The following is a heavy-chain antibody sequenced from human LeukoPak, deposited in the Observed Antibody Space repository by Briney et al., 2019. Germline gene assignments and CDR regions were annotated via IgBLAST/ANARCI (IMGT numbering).Heavy chain of an antibody. CDR1: GFTFSSYA. CDR2: ITSGSSYI. J-gene: IGHJ3*02. D-gene: IGHD5-12*01. CDR3: ARDQGGYNACDI. Sequence: PGGSLRLSCAASGFTFSSYAMSWVRQAPGKGLEWVSLITSGSSYIYYADSVRGRFTISRDNAKTSLYLQMNSLRAEDTAVYYCARDQGGYNACDIWGQGTMVTVSS. V-gene: IGHV3-21*01.